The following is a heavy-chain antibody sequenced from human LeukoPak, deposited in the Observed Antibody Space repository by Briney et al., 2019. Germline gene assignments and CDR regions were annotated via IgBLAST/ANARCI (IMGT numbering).Heavy chain of an antibody. CDR2: INHSGST. J-gene: IGHJ5*02. CDR3: ARGGYSSSSRGLDP. CDR1: GGSFNGYY. Sequence: PSETLSLTCAVDGGSFNGYYWSRIRQPPGKGLEWIGEINHSGSTNYTPSLKSRVTISVDTSTNQFSLKLSSVTAADKSVYYCARGGYSSSSRGLDPWGQGTLLTVSS. V-gene: IGHV4-34*01. D-gene: IGHD6-6*01.